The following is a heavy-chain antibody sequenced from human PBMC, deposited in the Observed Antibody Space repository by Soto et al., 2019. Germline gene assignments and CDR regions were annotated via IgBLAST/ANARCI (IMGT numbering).Heavy chain of an antibody. Sequence: QVQVKESGPGLVKPSETLSLTCTVSGGSITDYSWSWIRQSAGKGLEWLGRISINGNSHYHPSLRSRVTMSIETSKIQFSLNLRSVTAADTAVYYCARESGDNWTYEVDWGQGTLVTVFS. CDR3: ARESGDNWTYEVD. CDR1: GGSITDYS. V-gene: IGHV4-4*07. J-gene: IGHJ4*02. CDR2: ISINGNS. D-gene: IGHD1-7*01.